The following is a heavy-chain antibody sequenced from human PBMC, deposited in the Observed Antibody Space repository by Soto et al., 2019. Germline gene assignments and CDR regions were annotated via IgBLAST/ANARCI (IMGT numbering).Heavy chain of an antibody. Sequence: QVQLVQSGAEVKKPGSSVKVSCKASGGTFSSYAISWVRQAPGQGLEWMGGIIPIFGTANYAQKFQGRVTITADKSTSTAYMELSSLRSEDTAVYFCARSMAGQWLVLRSFDYWGQGTLVTVSS. CDR3: ARSMAGQWLVLRSFDY. CDR2: IIPIFGTA. V-gene: IGHV1-69*06. CDR1: GGTFSSYA. D-gene: IGHD6-19*01. J-gene: IGHJ4*02.